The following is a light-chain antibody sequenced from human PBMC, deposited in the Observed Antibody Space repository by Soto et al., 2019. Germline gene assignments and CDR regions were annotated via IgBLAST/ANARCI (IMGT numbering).Light chain of an antibody. V-gene: IGLV1-44*01. CDR3: AVWDGSLRGVL. CDR1: SSNIGSNT. Sequence: QSVLTQPPSASGTPGQRVTISCSGSSSNIGSNTVNWYQQLPGTAPKLLIFINDQRPSGVPDRFSGSKSGTSASLAISGLHSEDEANYYCAVWDGSLRGVLFGGGTKLTVL. J-gene: IGLJ2*01. CDR2: IND.